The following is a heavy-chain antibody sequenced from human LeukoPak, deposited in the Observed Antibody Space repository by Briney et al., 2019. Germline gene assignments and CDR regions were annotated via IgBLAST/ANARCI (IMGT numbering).Heavy chain of an antibody. CDR1: GGSISSYY. D-gene: IGHD3-10*01. CDR3: ARELTYYYGSGIAGRNAFDI. CDR2: IYTSGST. V-gene: IGHV4-4*07. Sequence: PSETLSLTCTVSGGSISSYYWSWIRQPAGKGLEWIGRIYTSGSTNYNPSLKSRVTISVDTSRNQFSLKLSSVTAADTAVYYCARELTYYYGSGIAGRNAFDIWGQGTMVTVSS. J-gene: IGHJ3*02.